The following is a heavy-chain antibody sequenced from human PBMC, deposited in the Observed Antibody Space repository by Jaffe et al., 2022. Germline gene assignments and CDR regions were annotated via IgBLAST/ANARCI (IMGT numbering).Heavy chain of an antibody. CDR3: AREGYSSSWYGDFSLALKGGEFDY. Sequence: QVQLQESGPGLVKPSQTLSLTCTVSGGSISSGSYYWSWIRQPAGKGLEWIGRIYTSGSTNYNPSLKSRVTISVDTSKNQFSLKLSSVTAADTAVYYCAREGYSSSWYGDFSLALKGGEFDYWGQGTLVTVSS. CDR1: GGSISSGSYY. V-gene: IGHV4-61*02. D-gene: IGHD6-13*01. CDR2: IYTSGST. J-gene: IGHJ4*02.